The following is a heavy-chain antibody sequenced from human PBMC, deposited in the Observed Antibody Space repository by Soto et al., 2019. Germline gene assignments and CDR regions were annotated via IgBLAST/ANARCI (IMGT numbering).Heavy chain of an antibody. V-gene: IGHV3-23*01. D-gene: IGHD3-22*01. Sequence: EAQLLESGGGLVQPGGSLRLSCAASGFTFNSYAMTWVRQAPGRGLEWVSAISGSGGSKYYTDSVQGRFTISRENSKNTFYLKMTIRRAGNTAFFFCAKKYYYESVEFYSRDVFDFWGKGRVVTVSS. CDR1: GFTFNSYA. CDR2: ISGSGGSK. CDR3: AKKYYYESVEFYSRDVFDF. J-gene: IGHJ3*01.